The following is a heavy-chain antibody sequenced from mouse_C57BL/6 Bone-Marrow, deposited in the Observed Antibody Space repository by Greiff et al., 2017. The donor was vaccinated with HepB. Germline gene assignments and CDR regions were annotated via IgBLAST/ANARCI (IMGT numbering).Heavy chain of an antibody. V-gene: IGHV1-52*01. CDR3: ARGGVYHSYAMDY. Sequence: QVQLQQPGAELVRPGSSVKLSCKASGYTFTSYWMHWVKQRPIQGLEWIGNIDPSDSETHYNQKFKDKATLTVDKSSSTAYMQLSSLTSEDSAVYYCARGGVYHSYAMDYWGQGTSVTVSS. CDR1: GYTFTSYW. J-gene: IGHJ4*01. CDR2: IDPSDSET.